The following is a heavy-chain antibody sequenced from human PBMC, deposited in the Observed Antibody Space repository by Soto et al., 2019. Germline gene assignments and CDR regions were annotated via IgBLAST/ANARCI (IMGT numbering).Heavy chain of an antibody. D-gene: IGHD6-13*01. CDR2: FDPEDGET. CDR3: ATGLTSAYSAKETPDY. J-gene: IGHJ4*02. V-gene: IGHV1-24*01. CDR1: GYTLTELS. Sequence: ASVKVSCKVSGYTLTELSMHWVRQAPGKGLEWMGGFDPEDGETIYAQKFQGRVTMTEDTSTDTAYMELSSLRSEDTAVYYCATGLTSAYSAKETPDYWGQGTLVTVSS.